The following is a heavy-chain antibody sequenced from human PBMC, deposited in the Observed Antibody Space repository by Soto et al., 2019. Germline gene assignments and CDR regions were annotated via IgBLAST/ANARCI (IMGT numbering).Heavy chain of an antibody. Sequence: QVQLVESGGGVVQPGRSLRLSCAASGFTFSSYAMHWVRQAPGKGLEWVAVISYDGSNKYYADSVKGRFTISRDNSKNTLYLQMNSLRAEDTAVYYCARDPRGGITMVRGVIYWGQGPLVTVSS. CDR2: ISYDGSNK. V-gene: IGHV3-30-3*01. CDR3: ARDPRGGITMVRGVIY. CDR1: GFTFSSYA. D-gene: IGHD3-10*01. J-gene: IGHJ4*02.